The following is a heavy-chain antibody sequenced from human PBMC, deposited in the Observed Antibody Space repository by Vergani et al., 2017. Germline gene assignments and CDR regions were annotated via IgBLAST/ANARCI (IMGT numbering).Heavy chain of an antibody. CDR2: VSGSSSYI. CDR1: GFSFPGYA. V-gene: IGHV3-21*01. D-gene: IGHD2-2*01. J-gene: IGHJ4*02. CDR3: ARPACTSCLFDY. Sequence: EVQLLESGGGLVQPGGSLRLSCEASGFSFPGYAMSWVRQAPGKGLEWVSSVSGSSSYIYYADSVKGRFTISRDNAKNSLYLQMNSLRAEDTAVYYCARPACTSCLFDYWGQGTLVTVSS.